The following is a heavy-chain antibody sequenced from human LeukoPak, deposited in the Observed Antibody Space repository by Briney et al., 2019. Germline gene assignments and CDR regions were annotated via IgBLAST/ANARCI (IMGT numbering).Heavy chain of an antibody. V-gene: IGHV6-1*01. CDR1: GDSVSSNSAA. D-gene: IGHD6-13*01. J-gene: IGHJ1*01. CDR3: SSSSWYPEYFQH. Sequence: SQTLSLTCAISGDSVSSNSAAWNWIRQSPSRGLEWLGRTYYRSKWYNDYAVSVKSRITINPDTSKNQFSLQLNSVTPEDTAVYYCSSSSWYPEYFQHWGQGTLVTVSS. CDR2: TYYRSKWYN.